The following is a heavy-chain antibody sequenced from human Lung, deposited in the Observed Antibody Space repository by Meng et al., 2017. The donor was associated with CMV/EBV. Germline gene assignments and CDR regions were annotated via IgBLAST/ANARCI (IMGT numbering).Heavy chain of an antibody. Sequence: KVSCKGSGYSFASYWIAWVRQMPGKGLEWMGIIYPGDSDTRYSPSFQGQVTISADQSISTAYLKWSSLKASDTAMYYCARRDRAYCGGNCYREAFDIWGQGTMVTVSS. J-gene: IGHJ3*02. D-gene: IGHD2-21*01. CDR2: IYPGDSDT. CDR3: ARRDRAYCGGNCYREAFDI. V-gene: IGHV5-51*01. CDR1: GYSFASYW.